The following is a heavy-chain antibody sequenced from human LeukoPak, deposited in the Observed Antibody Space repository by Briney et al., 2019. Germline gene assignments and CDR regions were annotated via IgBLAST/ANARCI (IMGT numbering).Heavy chain of an antibody. CDR3: ARAWFGELSRYYYYYGMDV. CDR2: ISAYNGNT. Sequence: ASVKVSCKASGYTFTSYGISWVRQAPGRGLEWMGWISAYNGNTNYAQKLQGRVTMTTDTSTSTAYMELRSLRSDDTAVYYCARAWFGELSRYYYYYGMDVWGQGTTVTVSS. J-gene: IGHJ6*02. D-gene: IGHD3-10*01. V-gene: IGHV1-18*01. CDR1: GYTFTSYG.